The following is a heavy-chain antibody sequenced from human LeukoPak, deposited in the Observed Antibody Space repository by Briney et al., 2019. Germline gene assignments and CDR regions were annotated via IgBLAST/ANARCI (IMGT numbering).Heavy chain of an antibody. D-gene: IGHD3-22*01. Sequence: GGSLRLSCAASGFTFSSYSMNWVRQAPGKGLEWVAVISCDGSNKYYADSVKGRFTISRDNSKNTLYLQMNSLRAEDTAVYYCAKGLRYYDSSGFSLDAFDIWGQGTMVTVSS. J-gene: IGHJ3*02. CDR2: ISCDGSNK. V-gene: IGHV3-30*18. CDR1: GFTFSSYS. CDR3: AKGLRYYDSSGFSLDAFDI.